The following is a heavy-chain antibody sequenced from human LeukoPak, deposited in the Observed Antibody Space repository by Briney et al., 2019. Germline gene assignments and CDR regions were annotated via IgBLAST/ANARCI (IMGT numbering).Heavy chain of an antibody. V-gene: IGHV3-30*03. Sequence: GGSLRLSCAASGFTFSNYGMHWVRQAPGKGLEWVAVISYGGSNIWYADSVKGRFTISRDNSKNTLYLQMNSLRAEDTAVYYCASSSAGVVSDYWGQGTLVTVSS. CDR1: GFTFSNYG. D-gene: IGHD3-3*01. CDR2: ISYGGSNI. CDR3: ASSSAGVVSDY. J-gene: IGHJ4*02.